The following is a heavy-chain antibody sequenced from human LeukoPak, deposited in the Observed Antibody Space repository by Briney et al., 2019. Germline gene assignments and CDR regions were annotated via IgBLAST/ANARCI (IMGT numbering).Heavy chain of an antibody. CDR2: IIPIFGTA. Sequence: SVKVSCKASGYTFTSYGISWVRQAPGQGLEWMGGIIPIFGTANYAQKFQGRVTITADESTSTAYMELSSLRSEDTAVYYCARGQSAGLNWFDPWGQGTLVTVSS. D-gene: IGHD6-25*01. CDR3: ARGQSAGLNWFDP. CDR1: GYTFTSYG. J-gene: IGHJ5*02. V-gene: IGHV1-69*13.